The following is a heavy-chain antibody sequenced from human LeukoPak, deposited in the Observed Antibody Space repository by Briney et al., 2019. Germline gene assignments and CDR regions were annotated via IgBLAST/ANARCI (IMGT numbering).Heavy chain of an antibody. D-gene: IGHD3-10*01. Sequence: ASVKVSCKASGYTFTGYYMHWVRQAPGQGLEWMGWINPNSGGTNYAQKFQGWVTTTRDTSISTAYMELSRLRSDDTAVYYCARTWFGESYFDYWGQGTLVTVSS. CDR2: INPNSGGT. CDR1: GYTFTGYY. J-gene: IGHJ4*02. CDR3: ARTWFGESYFDY. V-gene: IGHV1-2*04.